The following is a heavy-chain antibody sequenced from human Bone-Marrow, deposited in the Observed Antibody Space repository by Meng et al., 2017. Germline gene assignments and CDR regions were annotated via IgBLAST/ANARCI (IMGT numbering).Heavy chain of an antibody. CDR2: IIPIFDAP. CDR3: ARVVGPTQGSVRGVINNYFDY. D-gene: IGHD3-10*01. Sequence: SVKVSCKASGGTFSSYAISWVRQAPGQGLEWMGGIIPIFDAPNYAQRFQGRVTITTDESTSTAYMELSSLTSEDTAVYYCARVVGPTQGSVRGVINNYFDYWGQGTLVTVSS. J-gene: IGHJ4*02. CDR1: GGTFSSYA. V-gene: IGHV1-69*05.